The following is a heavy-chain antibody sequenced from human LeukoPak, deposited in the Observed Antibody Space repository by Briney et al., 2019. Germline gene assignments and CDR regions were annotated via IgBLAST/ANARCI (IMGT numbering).Heavy chain of an antibody. Sequence: PSETLSLTCTVSGGSITNNNYYWDWIRQPPGKGLEWIGDFYYSGSTHYNPSLKSRVTISADTSKNQFSLKLSSVTAADTAVYYCASPSRPSVAAEVVYWGQGTLVTVSS. CDR1: GGSITNNNYY. D-gene: IGHD6-25*01. CDR2: FYYSGST. J-gene: IGHJ4*02. V-gene: IGHV4-39*01. CDR3: ASPSRPSVAAEVVY.